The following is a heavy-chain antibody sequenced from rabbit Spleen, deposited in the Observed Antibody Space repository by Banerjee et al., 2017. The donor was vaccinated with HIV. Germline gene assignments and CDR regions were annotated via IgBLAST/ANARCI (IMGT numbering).Heavy chain of an antibody. CDR2: SNTVTGNT. CDR1: GFSFSNKYV. J-gene: IGHJ6*01. CDR3: ARDSGSSFSSYGMDL. Sequence: QQQLVESGGGLVKPGTSLTLTCKASGFSFSNKYVMCWVRQAPGKGLEWIACSNTVTGNTVYASWAKGRFTISKTSSTTVTLQMTSLTAADTATYFCARDSGSSFSSYGMDLWGPGTLVTVS. V-gene: IGHV1S45*01. D-gene: IGHD8-1*01.